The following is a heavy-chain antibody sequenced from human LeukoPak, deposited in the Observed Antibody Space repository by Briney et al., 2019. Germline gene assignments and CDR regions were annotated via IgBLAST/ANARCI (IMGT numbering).Heavy chain of an antibody. CDR2: ISSSGSTI. CDR3: AGGLSIGWYYYYYMDV. J-gene: IGHJ6*03. Sequence: GGSLRLSCAASGFTFSDYYMSWIRQAPGKGLEWVSYISSSGSTIYYADSVKGRFTISRDNAKNSLYLQMNSLRAEDTAVYYCAGGLSIGWYYYYYMDVWGKGTTVTVSS. D-gene: IGHD3-16*01. V-gene: IGHV3-11*01. CDR1: GFTFSDYY.